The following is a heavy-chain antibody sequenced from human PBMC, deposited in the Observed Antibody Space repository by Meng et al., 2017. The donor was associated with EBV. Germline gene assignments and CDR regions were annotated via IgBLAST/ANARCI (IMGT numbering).Heavy chain of an antibody. D-gene: IGHD2-21*01. CDR2: INVGVGYT. Sequence: QLLHSAADVKNPGASVKVSGKASGYAFTSYILHWVRQAPGQRLEWMGWINVGVGYTKYSQKFQGRVTISSDTSATTGYMELSSLRSEDTAVYYCVRGPPVGVPGPGDYWGQGTLVTVSS. V-gene: IGHV1-3*01. CDR1: GYAFTSYI. J-gene: IGHJ4*02. CDR3: VRGPPVGVPGPGDY.